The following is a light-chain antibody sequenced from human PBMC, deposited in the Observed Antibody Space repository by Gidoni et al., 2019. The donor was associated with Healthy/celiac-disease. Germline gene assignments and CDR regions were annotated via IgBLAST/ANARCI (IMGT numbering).Light chain of an antibody. CDR1: SSDVGCYNY. J-gene: IGLJ2*01. V-gene: IGLV2-14*03. CDR2: DVS. Sequence: QSALTQPASVSGSHGQSITISCTGTSSDVGCYNYVSWYQQHPGKATKLMIYDVSNRPSGVSNRFSGSKSGNTAALTISGLQAEDEADYYCSSYTSSSTLFGGGTKLTVL. CDR3: SSYTSSSTL.